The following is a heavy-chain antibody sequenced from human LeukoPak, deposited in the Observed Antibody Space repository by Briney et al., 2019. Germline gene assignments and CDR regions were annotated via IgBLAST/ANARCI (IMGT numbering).Heavy chain of an antibody. Sequence: GGSLRLSCAASGFTFSDYYMSWVRQSPGKGLEYVAGISDSGQSPYYAASVRGRFTISKDNSNNTLFLQMSSLRAEDTALYYCAKDPGAFPYFFDSWGQGTLVTVSS. CDR3: AKDPGAFPYFFDS. V-gene: IGHV3-23*01. CDR1: GFTFSDYY. CDR2: ISDSGQSP. J-gene: IGHJ4*02. D-gene: IGHD2/OR15-2a*01.